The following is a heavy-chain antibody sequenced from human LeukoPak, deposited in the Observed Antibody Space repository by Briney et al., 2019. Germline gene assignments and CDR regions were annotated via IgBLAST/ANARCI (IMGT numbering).Heavy chain of an antibody. J-gene: IGHJ4*02. Sequence: SLTLSLTCADCLWSFSGYYWSWIRQPPPTAREGIGEINHSDSTNYNPSLKSRVTISVDTSKNQFSLKLSSVTAADTAVYYCARGSGPFDYWGQGTLVTVSS. CDR2: INHSDST. CDR3: ARGSGPFDY. V-gene: IGHV4-34*01. CDR1: LWSFSGYY. D-gene: IGHD1-26*01.